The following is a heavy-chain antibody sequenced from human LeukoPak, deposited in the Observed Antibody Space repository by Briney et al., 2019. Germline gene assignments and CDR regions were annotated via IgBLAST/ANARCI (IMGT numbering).Heavy chain of an antibody. CDR2: ISWDGGST. V-gene: IGHV3-43D*03. D-gene: IGHD2-2*01. Sequence: PGGSLRLSCAASGFTFDDYAMHWVRQAPGKGLEWVSLISWDGGSTYYADSVKGRFTISRDNSKNSLYLQMNSLRAEDTALYYCAKDFDCSSTSCYGGDYYYYYTDVWGKGTTVTVSS. CDR1: GFTFDDYA. CDR3: AKDFDCSSTSCYGGDYYYYYTDV. J-gene: IGHJ6*03.